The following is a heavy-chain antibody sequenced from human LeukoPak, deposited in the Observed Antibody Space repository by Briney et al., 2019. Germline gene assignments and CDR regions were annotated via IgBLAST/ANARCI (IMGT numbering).Heavy chain of an antibody. V-gene: IGHV3-74*01. CDR2: INTDGSRT. CDR3: ARLLGDYEGL. D-gene: IGHD3-10*01. CDR1: GFTFSRYW. J-gene: IGHJ4*02. Sequence: GGSLRLSCAASGFTFSRYWMHWVRQAPGKGLVWVSRINTDGSRTTYADSVKGRFTISRDNAKNTVYLQMNSLRAEDTAVYYCARLLGDYEGLWGQGTLVTVSS.